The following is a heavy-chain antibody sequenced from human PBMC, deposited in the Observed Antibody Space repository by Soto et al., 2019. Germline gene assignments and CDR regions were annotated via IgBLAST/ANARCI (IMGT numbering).Heavy chain of an antibody. Sequence: QVKMQESGPGLLKPSETLSLTCTVSGGSIKTTGYYWNWIRQRPGKGLEWIGNIYHRGTTYYHPSLKSRASLSVDTSNNHFSLRLTSVTAAATAVYFCARHVESTAATDSWGQGTLVTVSA. D-gene: IGHD2-15*01. CDR3: ARHVESTAATDS. CDR1: GGSIKTTGYY. J-gene: IGHJ4*02. V-gene: IGHV4-31*03. CDR2: IYHRGTT.